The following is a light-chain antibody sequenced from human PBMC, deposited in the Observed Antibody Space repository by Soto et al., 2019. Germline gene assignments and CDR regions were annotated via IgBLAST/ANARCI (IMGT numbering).Light chain of an antibody. V-gene: IGKV3-15*01. CDR3: QQYNNWPIT. Sequence: EIVMTQSPATLSVSPGERATLSCRASQSVSSNLAWYQQKPGQAPRLLIYGASTRATGIPARFSGSGSGTEFTLTISSMQSEDFEVYYCQQYNNWPITFGGGTKVEIK. J-gene: IGKJ4*01. CDR2: GAS. CDR1: QSVSSN.